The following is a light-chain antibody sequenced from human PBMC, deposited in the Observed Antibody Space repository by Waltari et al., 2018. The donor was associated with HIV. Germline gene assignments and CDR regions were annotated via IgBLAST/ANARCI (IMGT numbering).Light chain of an antibody. J-gene: IGKJ4*01. CDR1: QGIGTA. CDR2: DAS. Sequence: AIQLTQSPSSLSASAGDRVTITCWTSQGIGTALAWYQQKPGKVPKLLIYDASNVESGVPSRFSGSGFGTDFTLTISSLQPEDIATYYCQQFVAYPSLFGGGTKVEI. CDR3: QQFVAYPSL. V-gene: IGKV1-13*02.